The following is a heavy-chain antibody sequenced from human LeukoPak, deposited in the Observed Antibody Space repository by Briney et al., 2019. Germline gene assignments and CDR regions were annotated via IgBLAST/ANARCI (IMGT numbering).Heavy chain of an antibody. CDR3: AKSPVSSCRGSFCYPFDY. J-gene: IGHJ4*02. V-gene: IGHV3-48*03. D-gene: IGHD2-15*01. CDR1: GFTFSSYE. Sequence: GGSLRLSCAASGFTFSSYEMNWVRQAPGKGLEWVSYISSSGSTIYYADSVKGRFTISRENAKNSLYLQMDSLRAEDTAVYYCAKSPVSSCRGSFCYPFDYWGQGNLVTVSS. CDR2: ISSSGSTI.